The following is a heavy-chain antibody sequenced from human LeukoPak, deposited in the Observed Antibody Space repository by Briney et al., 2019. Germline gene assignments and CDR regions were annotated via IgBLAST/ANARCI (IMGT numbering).Heavy chain of an antibody. CDR2: ISGSGGST. D-gene: IGHD2-2*01. V-gene: IGHV3-23*01. CDR3: AKGSGEYQLLVDAFDI. CDR1: GFTFSSYA. Sequence: GGSLRLSCAASGFTFSSYAMSWVRQAPGKGLEWVSAISGSGGSTYYADSVKGRFTISRDNSKNTLYLQMNSLRAEDTAVYYCAKGSGEYQLLVDAFDIWGQGTMVTVSS. J-gene: IGHJ3*02.